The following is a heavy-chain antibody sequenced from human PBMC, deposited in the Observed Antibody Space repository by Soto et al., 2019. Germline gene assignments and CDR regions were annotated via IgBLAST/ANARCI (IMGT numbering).Heavy chain of an antibody. V-gene: IGHV4-30-4*01. CDR1: GGSISSGDYY. Sequence: SETLSLTCTVSGGSISSGDYYWSWIRQPPGKGLEWIGYIYYSGSTYYNPSLRSRVTISVDTSKNQFSLKLSSVTAADTAVYYCARTRELELRSLNWFDPWGQGTLVTVSS. CDR2: IYYSGST. D-gene: IGHD1-7*01. J-gene: IGHJ5*02. CDR3: ARTRELELRSLNWFDP.